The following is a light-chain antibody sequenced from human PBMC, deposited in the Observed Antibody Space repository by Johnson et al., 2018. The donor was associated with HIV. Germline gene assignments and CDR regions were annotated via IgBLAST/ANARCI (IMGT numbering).Light chain of an antibody. Sequence: QSVLTQSPSVSAAPGQMVSISCSGSSSNIGKNYVSWYQQFPGTAPKLLIHENKKRPSGIPDRFSGSKSGTSATLGITELQTGDEADYYSGSWDSSLSALYVFGTGTKVAVL. V-gene: IGLV1-51*02. CDR3: GSWDSSLSALYV. CDR2: ENK. J-gene: IGLJ1*01. CDR1: SSNIGKNY.